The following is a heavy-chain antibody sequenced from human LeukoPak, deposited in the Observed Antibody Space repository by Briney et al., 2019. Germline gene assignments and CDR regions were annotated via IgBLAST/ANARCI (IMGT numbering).Heavy chain of an antibody. J-gene: IGHJ2*01. CDR2: ISVSGGST. D-gene: IGHD5-12*01. CDR1: GFSFSRYG. V-gene: IGHV3-23*01. Sequence: GGSLRLSCGASGFSFSRYGMSWVRQAPGKGLERVSGISVSGGSTYYADSVKGRFTISRDNSKNTLYLQMNNLRVEDTAVYYCAKGGYGLIRSPGWFFDLWGRGTLVTVSS. CDR3: AKGGYGLIRSPGWFFDL.